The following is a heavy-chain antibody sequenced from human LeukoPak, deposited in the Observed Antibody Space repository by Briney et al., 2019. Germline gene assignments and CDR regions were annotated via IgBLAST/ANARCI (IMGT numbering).Heavy chain of an antibody. D-gene: IGHD3-10*01. Sequence: PSQTLSLTCTVSRGSLTSGSYYWTWIRQFAGGRLEWIGRVYSNGNSNYNPSLKSRVTISVDTSKNQFSLKLSSVTAADTAVYYCARTGSGSYDLFDYWGQGTLATVSS. CDR1: RGSLTSGSYY. CDR3: ARTGSGSYDLFDY. CDR2: VYSNGNS. J-gene: IGHJ4*02. V-gene: IGHV4-61*02.